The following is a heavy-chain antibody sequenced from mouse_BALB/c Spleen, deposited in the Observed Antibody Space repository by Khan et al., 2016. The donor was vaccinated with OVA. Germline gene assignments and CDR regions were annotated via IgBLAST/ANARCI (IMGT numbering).Heavy chain of an antibody. V-gene: IGHV1-77*01. CDR1: GYTFTDYY. J-gene: IGHJ3*01. CDR2: ISPGSGDT. Sequence: QVQLQQSGAELARPGASVKLSCKASGYTFTDYYINWVKQRTGQGLERIGEISPGSGDTYYNEKFKGKATLTADKSSSTAYMPLSSLTSEASAVEFWERRNYFGYTFAYWGQGTLVTVSA. CDR3: ERRNYFGYTFAY. D-gene: IGHD1-2*01.